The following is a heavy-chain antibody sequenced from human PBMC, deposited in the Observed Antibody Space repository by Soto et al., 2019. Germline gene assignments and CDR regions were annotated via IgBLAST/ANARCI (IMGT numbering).Heavy chain of an antibody. D-gene: IGHD5-18*01. V-gene: IGHV4-61*01. Sequence: QVQLQESGPGLVKPSETLSLTCTVSGGSVSSGSYYWSWIRQPPGKGLEWIGYIYYSGSTNYNPSLKSRVTISVDTSKNQFSLKLSSVTAADTAVYYCARDPVDTAISPLDYWGQGTLVTVSS. J-gene: IGHJ4*02. CDR3: ARDPVDTAISPLDY. CDR2: IYYSGST. CDR1: GGSVSSGSYY.